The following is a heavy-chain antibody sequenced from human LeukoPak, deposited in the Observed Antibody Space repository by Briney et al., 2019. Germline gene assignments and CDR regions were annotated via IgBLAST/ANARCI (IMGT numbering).Heavy chain of an antibody. CDR3: ARARRWIQLWLGYYYYMDV. D-gene: IGHD5-18*01. CDR2: MNPNSGNT. J-gene: IGHJ6*03. V-gene: IGHV1-8*03. CDR1: GYTFTSYD. Sequence: GASVKVSCKASGYTFTSYDINWVRQATGQGLEWMGWMNPNSGNTGYAQKFQGRVTITRNTSISTAYMELNSLRSEDTAVYYCARARRWIQLWLGYYYYMDVWGKGTTVTVSS.